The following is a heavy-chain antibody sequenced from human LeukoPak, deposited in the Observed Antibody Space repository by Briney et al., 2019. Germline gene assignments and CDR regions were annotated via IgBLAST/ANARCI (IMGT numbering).Heavy chain of an antibody. V-gene: IGHV4-30-4*01. Sequence: SETLSLTCTVSGGSISSGDYYWSWIRQPPGTGLEWLGYIYYSGTTYYNPSLKSRVTISVDTSKNQFSLKLSSVTAADTAVYYCARGWSVYTSSWYPGAFDYWGQGTLVTVSS. D-gene: IGHD6-13*01. CDR3: ARGWSVYTSSWYPGAFDY. J-gene: IGHJ4*02. CDR1: GGSISSGDYY. CDR2: IYYSGTT.